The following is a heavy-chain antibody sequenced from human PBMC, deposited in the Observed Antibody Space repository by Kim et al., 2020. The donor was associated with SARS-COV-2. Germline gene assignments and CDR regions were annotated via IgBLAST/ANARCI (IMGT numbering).Heavy chain of an antibody. CDR1: GFIFRTYS. CDR2: ISSGSDYI. D-gene: IGHD5-18*01. CDR3: TRDLSTGMPRGFDY. Sequence: GGYLRLSCAASGFIFRTYSINWVRQAPGKGLEWVSTISSGSDYIYYADSVKGRFTISRDNARNSVYLQMSSLRAEDTAVYYCTRDLSTGMPRGFDYWGQG. J-gene: IGHJ4*02. V-gene: IGHV3-21*01.